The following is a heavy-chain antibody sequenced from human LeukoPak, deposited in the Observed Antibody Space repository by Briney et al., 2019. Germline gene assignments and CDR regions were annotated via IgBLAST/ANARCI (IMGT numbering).Heavy chain of an antibody. Sequence: TSETLSLTCAVYGGSFSGYYWSWIRQPPGKGLEWIGEINHSGSTYYNPSLKSRVTISVDTSKNQFSLKLSSVTAADTAVYYCARDLRLSSGSYFDYWGQGTLVTVSS. V-gene: IGHV4-34*01. CDR3: ARDLRLSSGSYFDY. D-gene: IGHD1-26*01. CDR1: GGSFSGYY. CDR2: INHSGST. J-gene: IGHJ4*02.